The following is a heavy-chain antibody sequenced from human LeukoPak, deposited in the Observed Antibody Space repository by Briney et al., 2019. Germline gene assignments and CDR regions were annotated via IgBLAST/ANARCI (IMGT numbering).Heavy chain of an antibody. CDR3: AKGWVFDY. V-gene: IGHV3-66*01. CDR1: GFTVSSNY. CDR2: IYSGGET. Sequence: GGSLRFSCAASGFTVSSNYMSWVRQAPGKGLEWVSVIYSGGETYYADSVKGRFTFSRDNSKNTLYLQMSSLRAEDTAVYYCAKGWVFDYWGQGTLVTVSS. D-gene: IGHD1-26*01. J-gene: IGHJ4*02.